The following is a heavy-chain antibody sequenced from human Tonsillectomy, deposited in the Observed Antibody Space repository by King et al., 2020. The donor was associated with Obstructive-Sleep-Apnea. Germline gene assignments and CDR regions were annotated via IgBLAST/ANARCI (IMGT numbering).Heavy chain of an antibody. CDR2: ISGSGGST. CDR3: PKTQRSYYDTSGYWRDAFDI. D-gene: IGHD3-22*01. J-gene: IGHJ3*02. CDR1: GFTFSSYA. V-gene: IGHV3-23*04. Sequence: VQLVESGGGLVQPGGSLRLSCAASGFTFSSYAMSWVRQAPGKGLEWVSTISGSGGSTYYADSVKGRFTISRDNSENTLYLQMNSLRAEDTAVYYCPKTQRSYYDTSGYWRDAFDIWGQGTMVTVSS.